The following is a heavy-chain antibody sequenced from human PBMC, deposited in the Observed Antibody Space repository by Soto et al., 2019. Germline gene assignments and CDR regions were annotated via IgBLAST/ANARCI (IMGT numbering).Heavy chain of an antibody. D-gene: IGHD3-10*01. V-gene: IGHV3-66*01. Sequence: GASLRQSCQASGFTVTINYMSRVRQAPGEGLERVSFIHSGGGTSYAYSVKGRFSISRDNSKHTLYLQMNSLKADDTAAYYCARGFGWLDVWGRGTRVTLAS. CDR2: IHSGGGT. J-gene: IGHJ6*04. CDR1: GFTVTINY. CDR3: ARGFGWLDV.